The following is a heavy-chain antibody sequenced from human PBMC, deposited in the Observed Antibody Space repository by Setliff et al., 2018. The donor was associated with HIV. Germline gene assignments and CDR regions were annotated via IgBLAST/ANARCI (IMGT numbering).Heavy chain of an antibody. CDR1: GGSFSSGGYY. Sequence: SETLSLTCTVSGGSFSSGGYYWSWNRQHPGKGLEWIGYLYYSGATYYNPYLRSRVTISVDSSKNQFSLRLSSLTAADTDVYFCARGGAFWSGYYGFDYWGQGTLVTVSS. J-gene: IGHJ4*02. V-gene: IGHV4-31*03. D-gene: IGHD3-3*01. CDR3: ARGGAFWSGYYGFDY. CDR2: LYYSGAT.